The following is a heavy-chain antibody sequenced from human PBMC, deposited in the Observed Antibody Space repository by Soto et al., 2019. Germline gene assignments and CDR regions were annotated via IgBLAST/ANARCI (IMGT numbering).Heavy chain of an antibody. Sequence: ASVKVSCKASGYTFTGYYMHWVRQAPGQGLEWMGWINPNSGGTNYAQKFQGWVTMTRDTSISTAYMELSRLRSDDTAVYYCARMYGSGSYNIFDYWGQGTLVTVSS. CDR2: INPNSGGT. CDR3: ARMYGSGSYNIFDY. CDR1: GYTFTGYY. J-gene: IGHJ4*02. V-gene: IGHV1-2*04. D-gene: IGHD3-10*01.